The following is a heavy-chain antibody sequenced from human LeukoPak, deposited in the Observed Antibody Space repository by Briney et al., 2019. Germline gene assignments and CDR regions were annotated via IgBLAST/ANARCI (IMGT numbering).Heavy chain of an antibody. D-gene: IGHD5-18*01. V-gene: IGHV3-30*03. Sequence: GGSLRLSCAASGFNFNSYGMHWVRQAPGKGLEWVALISYDGSNKYYADSVKGRFTISRDNSKNTLYLQMNSLRAEDTAVYYCAREGEYSYGRPLDYWGQGTLVTVSS. CDR2: ISYDGSNK. CDR1: GFNFNSYG. CDR3: AREGEYSYGRPLDY. J-gene: IGHJ4*02.